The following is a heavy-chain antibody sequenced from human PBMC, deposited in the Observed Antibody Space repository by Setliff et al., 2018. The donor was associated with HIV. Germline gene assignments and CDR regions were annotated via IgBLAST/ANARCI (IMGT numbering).Heavy chain of an antibody. V-gene: IGHV4-39*07. CDR1: GGSISSSSYY. D-gene: IGHD3-9*01. Sequence: TSETLSLTCTVSGGSISSSSYYWGWIRQPPGKGLEWIGSIYYSGTTNYNPSLKSRVTISRDTSKNQFSLHLSSVTAADMAVYYCARGLRYGQGYFYYIMDVWGQGTTVTVSS. J-gene: IGHJ6*02. CDR3: ARGLRYGQGYFYYIMDV. CDR2: IYYSGTT.